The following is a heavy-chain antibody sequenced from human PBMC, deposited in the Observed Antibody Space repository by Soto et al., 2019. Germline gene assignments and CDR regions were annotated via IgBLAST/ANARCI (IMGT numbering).Heavy chain of an antibody. CDR1: GFMFSSYA. V-gene: IGHV3-23*01. Sequence: GGSLRLSCVGSGFMFSSYAMRWVRQAPGKGLEWVTAISDSGKTTFYGDPVKGRFTVSRDNSKNTLYLQMNSLSVEDTAVYYCAKGSTSIYYYYMDVWGKGTSVTVSS. CDR3: AKGSTSIYYYYMDV. J-gene: IGHJ6*03. CDR2: ISDSGKTT.